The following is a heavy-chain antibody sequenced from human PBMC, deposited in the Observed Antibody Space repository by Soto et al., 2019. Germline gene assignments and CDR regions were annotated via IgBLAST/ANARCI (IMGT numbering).Heavy chain of an antibody. V-gene: IGHV4-31*03. CDR2: IYYSGST. CDR3: ATPGSSSWYRGHYYYGMDV. Sequence: QVQLQESGPGLVKPSQTLSLTCTVSGGSISSGGYYWSWIRQHPGKGLEWIGYIYYSGSTYYNPSLKSRVTISVDTSKNQFSLKLSSVTAADTAVYYCATPGSSSWYRGHYYYGMDVWGQGTTVTVSS. J-gene: IGHJ6*02. CDR1: GGSISSGGYY. D-gene: IGHD6-13*01.